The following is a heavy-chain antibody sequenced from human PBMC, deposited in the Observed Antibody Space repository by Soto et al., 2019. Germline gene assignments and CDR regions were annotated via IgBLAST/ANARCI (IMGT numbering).Heavy chain of an antibody. D-gene: IGHD3-3*01. Sequence: SETLSLTCTVSGGSISSGDYYWSWIRQPPGKGLEWIGYIYYSGSTHYNPSLKSRVTISVDTSKNQFSLKLSSVTAADTAVYYCARDNILGILYGGMDVWGQGTTVTVS. V-gene: IGHV4-30-4*01. CDR1: GGSISSGDYY. J-gene: IGHJ6*02. CDR3: ARDNILGILYGGMDV. CDR2: IYYSGST.